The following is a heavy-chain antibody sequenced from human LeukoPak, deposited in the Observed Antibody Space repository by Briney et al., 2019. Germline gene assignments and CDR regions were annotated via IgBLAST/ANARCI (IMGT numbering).Heavy chain of an antibody. Sequence: SEALSLTCSVSGSSVRTYFWSWIRQSPGKGLEWVGNIYYSGTTTFNPSLSSRVTISIDTSKNQVFLRLNAVSAADTAVYYCARHITMVMDVWGQGTTVTVSS. D-gene: IGHD3-10*01. CDR1: GSSVRTYF. J-gene: IGHJ6*02. V-gene: IGHV4-59*08. CDR3: ARHITMVMDV. CDR2: IYYSGTT.